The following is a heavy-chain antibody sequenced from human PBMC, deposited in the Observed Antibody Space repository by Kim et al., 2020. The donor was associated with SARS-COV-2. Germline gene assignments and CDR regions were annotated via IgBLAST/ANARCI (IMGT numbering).Heavy chain of an antibody. J-gene: IGHJ6*02. Sequence: GGSLRLSCAASGFTFSSYAMSWVRQAPGKGLEWVSAISGSGGSTYYADSVKGRFTISRDNSKNTLYLQMNSLRAEDTAVYYCAKDSASDYGSGIFPEEEYGMDVWGQGTTVTVSS. D-gene: IGHD3-10*01. CDR1: GFTFSSYA. V-gene: IGHV3-23*01. CDR2: ISGSGGST. CDR3: AKDSASDYGSGIFPEEEYGMDV.